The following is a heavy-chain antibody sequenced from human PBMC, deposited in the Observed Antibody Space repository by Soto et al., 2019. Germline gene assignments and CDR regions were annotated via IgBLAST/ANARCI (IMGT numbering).Heavy chain of an antibody. CDR1: GFPFDDYT. J-gene: IGHJ4*02. CDR3: AKDIAPWYVSGSFDY. CDR2: ISWDCGST. Sequence: GGSLRLSCAASGFPFDDYTMHWVRQAPRKGLEWDSLISWDCGSTYYADFVKGRFTISRDNSKNSLYLQMNSLRTEDTALYDCAKDIAPWYVSGSFDYWGQGTLVTVTS. D-gene: IGHD3-10*01. V-gene: IGHV3-43*01.